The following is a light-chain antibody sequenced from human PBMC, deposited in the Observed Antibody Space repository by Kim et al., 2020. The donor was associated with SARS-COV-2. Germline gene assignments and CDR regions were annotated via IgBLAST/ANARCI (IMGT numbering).Light chain of an antibody. CDR3: QQANSFPYT. Sequence: DIQMTQSPSSVSASVGDRVTITCRASQRISSWLAWYQQKPGKAPNLLIFAASTLQGGVPSRFSGSGSGTDFTLTIRSLQPEDSATYYCQQANSFPYTFGQGTKLEI. V-gene: IGKV1-12*01. CDR1: QRISSW. CDR2: AAS. J-gene: IGKJ2*01.